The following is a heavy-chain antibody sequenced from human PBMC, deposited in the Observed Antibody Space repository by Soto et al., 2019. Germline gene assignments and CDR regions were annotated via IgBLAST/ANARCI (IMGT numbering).Heavy chain of an antibody. J-gene: IGHJ6*02. CDR3: ARVGEGSSRAYYYYYGMDV. CDR2: IYYSGST. V-gene: IGHV4-31*03. D-gene: IGHD3-16*01. Sequence: QVQLQESGPGLVKPSQTLSLTCTVSGGSISSGGYYWSWIRQHPGKGLEWIGYIYYSGSTYYNPSLKSRVTRSVDTSKNQFSLKLSSVTAADTAVYYCARVGEGSSRAYYYYYGMDVWGQGTTVTVSS. CDR1: GGSISSGGYY.